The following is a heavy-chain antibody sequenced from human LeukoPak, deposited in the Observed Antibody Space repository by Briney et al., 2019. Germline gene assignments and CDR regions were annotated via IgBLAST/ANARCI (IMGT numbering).Heavy chain of an antibody. V-gene: IGHV3-33*01. J-gene: IGHJ4*02. D-gene: IGHD2-15*01. CDR2: IWYGGSNK. CDR3: ARDRVVVAATEGYYFDY. CDR1: GFTLSSYA. Sequence: QTGGSLRLSCAASGFTLSSYAMHGVRQAPGKGLEGVAVIWYGGSNKYYGDSVKGRFTISRDNSKNTLYLQMNGLRAEDPAVYYCARDRVVVAATEGYYFDYWGQGSLVTVSS.